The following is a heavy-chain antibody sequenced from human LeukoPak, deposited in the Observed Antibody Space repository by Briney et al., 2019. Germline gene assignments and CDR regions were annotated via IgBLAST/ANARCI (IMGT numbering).Heavy chain of an antibody. Sequence: SETLSLTCTVSGDSISSYYWSWIRQPPGKGLEWIGYIYYSGSTNYNPSLKSRVTISVDTSKNQFSLKLSSVTAADTAVYYCARGRYCSGGSCADYWGQGTLVTVSS. CDR3: ARGRYCSGGSCADY. CDR2: IYYSGST. D-gene: IGHD2-15*01. CDR1: GDSISSYY. J-gene: IGHJ4*02. V-gene: IGHV4-59*08.